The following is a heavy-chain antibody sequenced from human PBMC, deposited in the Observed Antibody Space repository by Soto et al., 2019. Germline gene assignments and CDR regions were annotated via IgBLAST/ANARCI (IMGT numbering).Heavy chain of an antibody. V-gene: IGHV1-8*01. CDR3: ARPYYDFWSGYYTYYYYYYMDV. CDR2: MNPNSGNT. CDR1: GYTFTSYD. D-gene: IGHD3-3*01. Sequence: ASVKVSCKASGYTFTSYDINWVRQATGQGLEWMGWMNPNSGNTGYAQKFQGRVTMTRNTSISTAYMELSSLRSEDTAVYYCARPYYDFWSGYYTYYYYYYMDVWGKGTTVTVSS. J-gene: IGHJ6*03.